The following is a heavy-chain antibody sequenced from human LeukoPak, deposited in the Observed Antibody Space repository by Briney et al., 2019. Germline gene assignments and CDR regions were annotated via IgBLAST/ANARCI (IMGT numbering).Heavy chain of an antibody. D-gene: IGHD2-2*01. CDR1: GFTFSSYG. CDR3: ARDDSAMPSY. Sequence: PGGSLRLSCAASGFTFSSYGMHWVRQAPGKGLEWLTVISDDGSYKSCADSVKGRFTISRDNSKSTLYLQMNSLRADDTAVYYCARDDSAMPSYWGQGTLVTVSS. CDR2: ISDDGSYK. V-gene: IGHV3-30*03. J-gene: IGHJ4*02.